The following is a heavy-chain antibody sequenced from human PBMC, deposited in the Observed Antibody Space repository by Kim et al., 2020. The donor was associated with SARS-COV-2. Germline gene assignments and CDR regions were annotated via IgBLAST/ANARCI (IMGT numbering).Heavy chain of an antibody. CDR2: ISYDGSNK. CDR1: GFTFSSYA. J-gene: IGHJ4*02. D-gene: IGHD3-9*01. V-gene: IGHV3-30*04. Sequence: GGSLRLSCAASGFTFSSYAMHWVRQAPGKGLEWVAVISYDGSNKYYADSVKGRFTISRDNSKNTLYLQMNSLRAEETAVYYCARDPAAYFRFDYWGQGTLVTVSS. CDR3: ARDPAAYFRFDY.